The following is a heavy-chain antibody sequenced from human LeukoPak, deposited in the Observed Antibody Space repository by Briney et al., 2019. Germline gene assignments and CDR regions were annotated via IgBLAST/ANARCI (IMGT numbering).Heavy chain of an antibody. Sequence: GGSLRLSCTASGFTFSNYAMTWVRQAPGKGLEWVSGLTGSGGNTYYADSVKGRFTISRDNSKNTLYLQMNSLRVEDTAKYYCAKVASLCTSTSCVRGGFDYWGQGTLVTVSS. V-gene: IGHV3-23*01. CDR1: GFTFSNYA. J-gene: IGHJ4*02. CDR3: AKVASLCTSTSCVRGGFDY. D-gene: IGHD2-2*01. CDR2: LTGSGGNT.